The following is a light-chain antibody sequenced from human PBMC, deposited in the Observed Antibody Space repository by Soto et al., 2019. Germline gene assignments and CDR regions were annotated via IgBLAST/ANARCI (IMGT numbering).Light chain of an antibody. Sequence: QSALTQPPSVSGAPGQRVTISCTGSSSNIGAGYDVHWYQQLPGTAPKLLIYGNSNRPSGVPDRFSGSKSGTSASLAITGLQDEDEADYYCQSYDSSLSGWIFGTGTKLTVL. J-gene: IGLJ1*01. CDR1: SSNIGAGYD. CDR3: QSYDSSLSGWI. V-gene: IGLV1-40*01. CDR2: GNS.